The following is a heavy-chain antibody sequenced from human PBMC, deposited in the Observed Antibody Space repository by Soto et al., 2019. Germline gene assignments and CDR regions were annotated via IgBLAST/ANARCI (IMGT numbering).Heavy chain of an antibody. V-gene: IGHV3-48*02. Sequence: GGSLRLSCAASGFTFTSYSMNWVRQAPGQGLEWVSYITSKSTTIKYADSVKGRFTVSRDNAKNSLYLQLNSLRDEDTAVYYCAREMGACSDSSCYPGPYDSWGQGTLVTVS. J-gene: IGHJ5*02. CDR3: AREMGACSDSSCYPGPYDS. D-gene: IGHD3-16*01. CDR1: GFTFTSYS. CDR2: ITSKSTTI.